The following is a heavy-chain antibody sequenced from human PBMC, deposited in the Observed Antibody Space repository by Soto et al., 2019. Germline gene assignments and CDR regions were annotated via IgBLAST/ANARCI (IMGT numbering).Heavy chain of an antibody. CDR2: FIPIFVSA. CDR1: GGTVSSYA. D-gene: IGHD3-10*01. Sequence: QVHLVQSGAEVKKAGSSVKVSCKASGGTVSSYAITWVRQAPGKGLEWMGVFIPIFVSAHYEQKFQGRVTITADESTSTAYIELSGLRSEDTAIYYCARDLSSDSTGFRGYDLWGQGTLVTVSS. CDR3: ARDLSSDSTGFRGYDL. J-gene: IGHJ4*02. V-gene: IGHV1-69*01.